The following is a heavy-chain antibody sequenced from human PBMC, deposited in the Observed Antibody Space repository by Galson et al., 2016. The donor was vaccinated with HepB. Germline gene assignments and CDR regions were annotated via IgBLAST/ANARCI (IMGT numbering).Heavy chain of an antibody. D-gene: IGHD2-2*01. CDR3: AVLVPAAGHYSGMDV. Sequence: SVKVSCKASGGTFSSYPISWVRQAPGQGLEWMGRILPVLDMTNYAQKFQGTVTITANKSTSTAHMELNSLRSEDSAVYYCAVLVPAAGHYSGMDVWGQGTMVTVSS. J-gene: IGHJ6*02. V-gene: IGHV1-69*02. CDR1: GGTFSSYP. CDR2: ILPVLDMT.